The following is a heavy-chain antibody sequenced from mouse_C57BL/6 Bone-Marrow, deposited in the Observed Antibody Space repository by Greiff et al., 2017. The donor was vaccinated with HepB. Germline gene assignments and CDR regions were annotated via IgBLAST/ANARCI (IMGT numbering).Heavy chain of an antibody. J-gene: IGHJ2*01. D-gene: IGHD1-1*01. Sequence: EVKLMESGPGLVKPSQTVFLTCTVTGISITTGNYRWSWIRQFPGNKLEWIGYIYYSGTITYNPSLTSRTTITRDTPKNQFFLEMNSLTAEDTATYYCAREDYGSSHYFDYWGQGTTLTVSS. V-gene: IGHV3-5*01. CDR2: IYYSGTI. CDR3: AREDYGSSHYFDY. CDR1: GISITTGNYR.